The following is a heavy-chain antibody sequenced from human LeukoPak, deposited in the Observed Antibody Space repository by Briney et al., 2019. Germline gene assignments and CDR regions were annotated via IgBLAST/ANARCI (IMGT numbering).Heavy chain of an antibody. V-gene: IGHV5-10-1*01. Sequence: GESLKISCKGSGYSFTSDWISWVRPMPGKGLEWMGRIDPSDSYTNYSPSFQGHVTISADKSISTAYLQWSSLKASNTAMYYCASSPQEMATITPYIDDWGQGTLVTVSS. J-gene: IGHJ4*02. D-gene: IGHD5-24*01. CDR2: IDPSDSYT. CDR1: GYSFTSDW. CDR3: ASSPQEMATITPYIDD.